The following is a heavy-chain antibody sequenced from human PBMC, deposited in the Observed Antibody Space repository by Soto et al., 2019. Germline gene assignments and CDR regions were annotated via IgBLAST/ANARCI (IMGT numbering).Heavy chain of an antibody. CDR3: ARVGQFQGPLFDY. CDR2: IIPIFGTA. J-gene: IGHJ4*02. Sequence: ASVKVSCKASGGTFSSYAISWVRQAPGQGLEWMGGIIPIFGTANYAQKFQGRVTITADESTSTAYMELSSLRSEDTAVYYCARVGQFQGPLFDYWGQGTLVTVSS. V-gene: IGHV1-69*13. D-gene: IGHD4-4*01. CDR1: GGTFSSYA.